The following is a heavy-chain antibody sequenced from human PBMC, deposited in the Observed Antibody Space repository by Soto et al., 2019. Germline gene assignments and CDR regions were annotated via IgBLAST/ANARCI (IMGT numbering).Heavy chain of an antibody. CDR2: ISGSGGST. J-gene: IGHJ4*02. CDR1: GFTFSSYA. CDR3: AKEIDDYIWGSYRCFDY. Sequence: GGSLRLSCAASGFTFSSYAMSWVRQAPGKGLEWVSAISGSGGSTYYADSVKGRFTISRDNSKNTLYLQMNSLRAEDTAVYYCAKEIDDYIWGSYRCFDYRGQGTLVTVSS. V-gene: IGHV3-23*01. D-gene: IGHD3-16*02.